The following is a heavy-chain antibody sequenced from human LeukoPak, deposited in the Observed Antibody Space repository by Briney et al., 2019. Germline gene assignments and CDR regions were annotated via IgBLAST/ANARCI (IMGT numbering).Heavy chain of an antibody. CDR1: GGSISSSSYY. D-gene: IGHD6-13*01. J-gene: IGHJ4*02. CDR2: IYYSGST. V-gene: IGHV4-39*07. Sequence: PSETLSLTCTVSGGSISSSSYYWGWIRQPPGKGLEWIGSIYYSGSTYYNPSLKSRVTISVDTSKNQFSLKLSSVTAADTAVYYCARRAAAAAPRYWGQGTLVTVSS. CDR3: ARRAAAAAPRY.